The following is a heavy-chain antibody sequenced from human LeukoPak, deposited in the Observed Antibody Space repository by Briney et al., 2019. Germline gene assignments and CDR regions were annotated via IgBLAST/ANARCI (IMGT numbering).Heavy chain of an antibody. J-gene: IGHJ4*02. CDR1: GFSFSDSY. CDR3: ARDLLDTSGWYGFYFDF. Sequence: GGSLRLSCAASGFSFSDSYMSWIRQAPGKGLEWVSYISRSGSTIYYADSVRGRFTISRDNAKNSLYLQMNGLRAEDTAVYYCARDLLDTSGWYGFYFDFWGQGTLVTVSS. D-gene: IGHD6-19*01. V-gene: IGHV3-11*01. CDR2: ISRSGSTI.